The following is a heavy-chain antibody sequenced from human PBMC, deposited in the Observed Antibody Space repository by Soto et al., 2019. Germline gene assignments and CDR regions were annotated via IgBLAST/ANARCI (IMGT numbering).Heavy chain of an antibody. CDR2: IGGGGRLI. J-gene: IGHJ4*02. CDR3: ARDLGWAFDC. V-gene: IGHV3-48*02. D-gene: IGHD6-19*01. Sequence: EVQLVESGGGLVQRGGSLRLSCAASGFTFSSFSMNWVRQAPGRGQEWISYIGGGGRLISYADSVKGRFSISRDNAQNALYLQMDSLRDEDTAVYYCARDLGWAFDCWGQGTLVTVSS. CDR1: GFTFSSFS.